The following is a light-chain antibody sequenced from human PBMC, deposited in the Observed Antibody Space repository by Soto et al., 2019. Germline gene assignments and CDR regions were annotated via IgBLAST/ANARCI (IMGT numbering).Light chain of an antibody. V-gene: IGKV1-5*01. CDR2: DAS. CDR1: QSISNR. CDR3: QQYYSFWT. Sequence: DIKMTQSPSTLSASVGDRVTITCRASQSISNRLAWYQQKPGKAPKVVIYDASSLESGVPSRFSGRGSGTEFTLTITSLQPDDFATYYCQQYYSFWTFGQGTKVDIK. J-gene: IGKJ1*01.